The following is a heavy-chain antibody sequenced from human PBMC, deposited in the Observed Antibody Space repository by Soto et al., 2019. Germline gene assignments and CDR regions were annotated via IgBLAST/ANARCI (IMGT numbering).Heavy chain of an antibody. D-gene: IGHD1-26*01. V-gene: IGHV1-18*01. J-gene: IGHJ5*02. Sequence: QVQLGQSGGEVKKPGASVKVSCKASGYTFTSYGIRWVRQAPGQGRERMGRISAYNGNTNYAQKLPGRVTMTTDTSTSTAYMELRSLRSDDTAVYYCARVVGALGHWFDPWGQGTLVTVSS. CDR3: ARVVGALGHWFDP. CDR2: ISAYNGNT. CDR1: GYTFTSYG.